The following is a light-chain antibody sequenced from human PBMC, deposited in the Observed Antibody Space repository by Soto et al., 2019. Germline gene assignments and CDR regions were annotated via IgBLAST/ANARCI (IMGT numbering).Light chain of an antibody. CDR2: WAS. CDR3: QQYYTTLT. CDR1: QSVLYNSDNKNY. V-gene: IGKV4-1*01. Sequence: DIVMTQSPDSLAVSLGERATINCKSSQSVLYNSDNKNYLAWYQQKPGQRPKLLIYWASTRDSGVPDRFSGSGSGADFTLTISSLQAEDVAVYYCQQYYTTLTFGGGTKVEIK. J-gene: IGKJ4*01.